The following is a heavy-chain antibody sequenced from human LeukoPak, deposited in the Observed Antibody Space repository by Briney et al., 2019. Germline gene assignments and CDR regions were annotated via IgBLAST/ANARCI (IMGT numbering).Heavy chain of an antibody. D-gene: IGHD2-15*01. CDR1: GFTFSSYD. J-gene: IGHJ4*02. CDR3: AKQLGYCSDGSCYFPY. V-gene: IGHV3-30*18. Sequence: GGSLRLSCAVSGFTFSSYDMHWVRQAPGKGLEWVAVISYDGSSKYYADSVKGRFTISRDNSKSTLCLQMNSLRAEDTAVYYCAKQLGYCSDGSCYFPYWGQGTLVTVSS. CDR2: ISYDGSSK.